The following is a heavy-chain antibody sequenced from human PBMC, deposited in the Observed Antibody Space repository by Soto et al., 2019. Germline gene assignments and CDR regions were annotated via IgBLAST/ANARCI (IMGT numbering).Heavy chain of an antibody. CDR2: IYHTETT. J-gene: IGHJ4*02. CDR1: GDSVSSSFW. Sequence: PSETLSLTCAVSGDSVSSSFWWTWVRQPPGKGLEWIGEIYHTETTNYAPSLKSRVTISLDKSMNQFSLRFNSVTPADTAVYYCARYDFGTFDNWGQGIQVTVS. CDR3: ARYDFGTFDN. V-gene: IGHV4-4*02. D-gene: IGHD4-17*01.